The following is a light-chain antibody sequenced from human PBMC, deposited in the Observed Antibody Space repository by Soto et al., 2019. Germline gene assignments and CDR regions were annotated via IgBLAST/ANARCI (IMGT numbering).Light chain of an antibody. J-gene: IGLJ2*01. Sequence: NFMLTQPHSVSESPGKTVSISCTRSSGSNASNYVQWYQQRPGSAPTTVIYEDNQRPSGVPDRFSGSIDSSSNSASLTISGLKTEDEADYYCQSCDSTNPRVVFGGGTKLTVL. CDR1: SGSNASNY. CDR2: EDN. V-gene: IGLV6-57*04. CDR3: QSCDSTNPRVV.